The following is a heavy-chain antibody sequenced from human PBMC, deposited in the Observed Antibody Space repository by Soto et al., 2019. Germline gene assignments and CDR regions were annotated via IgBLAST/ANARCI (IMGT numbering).Heavy chain of an antibody. J-gene: IGHJ6*02. CDR2: IYSSENT. CDR3: ARLNGYCISTNCHGYYGMDV. Sequence: QLQVQVSGPGLVKPSETLSLTCSVSGGFVSSSSYSWGWIRQSPGKGLEWIGTIYSSENTYYNPSLLSRVTISVDTSKNEFSLRLSSVTAADTAVYYCARLNGYCISTNCHGYYGMDVWGQGTTVTVSS. D-gene: IGHD2-2*03. V-gene: IGHV4-39*01. CDR1: GGFVSSSSYS.